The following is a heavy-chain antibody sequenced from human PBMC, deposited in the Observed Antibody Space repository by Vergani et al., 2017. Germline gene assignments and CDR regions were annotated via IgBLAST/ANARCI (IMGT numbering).Heavy chain of an antibody. CDR1: GGTFSSYA. CDR3: ARGAGKDYSRQGYYYMDF. V-gene: IGHV1-69*01. CDR2: IIPIFGTA. J-gene: IGHJ6*03. Sequence: QVQLVQSGAEVKKPGSSVKVSCKASGGTFSSYAISWVRQAPGQGLEWMGGIIPIFGTANYAQKFQGSVTITADESTSTAYMELSSLRSEDTAVDYCARGAGKDYSRQGYYYMDFWGKGTMVTVSS. D-gene: IGHD1-14*01.